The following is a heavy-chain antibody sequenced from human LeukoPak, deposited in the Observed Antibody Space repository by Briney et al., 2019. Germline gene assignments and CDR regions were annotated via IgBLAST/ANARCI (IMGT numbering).Heavy chain of an antibody. Sequence: PSETLSPTCTVSGGSISSSSYYWGWIRQPPGKGLEWIGSIYYSGSTYYNPSLKSRVTISVDTSKNQFSLKLSSVTAADTAVYYCARVRPSSGYYLRGFFDYWGQGTLVTVSS. CDR2: IYYSGST. D-gene: IGHD3-22*01. CDR1: GGSISSSSYY. J-gene: IGHJ4*02. CDR3: ARVRPSSGYYLRGFFDY. V-gene: IGHV4-39*07.